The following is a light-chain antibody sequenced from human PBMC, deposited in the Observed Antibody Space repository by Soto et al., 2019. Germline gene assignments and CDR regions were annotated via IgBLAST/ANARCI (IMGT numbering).Light chain of an antibody. V-gene: IGLV2-23*01. CDR1: SSDVGSYTL. CDR2: EGT. CDR3: CSYAGSSTLV. J-gene: IGLJ3*02. Sequence: QSALTQPASVSGSPGQSITISCTGTSSDVGSYTLVSWYQQHPGKAPKLMLYEGTERPSGVSNRFSGSKSGYTASLTISGLQAEDEADYYCCSYAGSSTLVFGGGTKLTVL.